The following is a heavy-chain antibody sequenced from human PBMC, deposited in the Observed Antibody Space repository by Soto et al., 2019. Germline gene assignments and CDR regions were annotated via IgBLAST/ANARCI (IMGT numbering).Heavy chain of an antibody. CDR3: ARVVARITMIGGFDL. CDR2: IIPIFGSA. Sequence: QVQLVQSGAEVKKPGSSVKVSCKASGGTFSSYAISWVRQAPGQGLEWMGGIIPIFGSANYAQKFQGRVTITADESTSTAYMELSSLRSEDTAVYYCARVVARITMIGGFDLCGRGTLVTVSS. CDR1: GGTFSSYA. J-gene: IGHJ2*01. D-gene: IGHD3-22*01. V-gene: IGHV1-69*01.